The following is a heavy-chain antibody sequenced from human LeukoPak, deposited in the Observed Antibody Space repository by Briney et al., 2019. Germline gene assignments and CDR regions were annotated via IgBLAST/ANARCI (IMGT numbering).Heavy chain of an antibody. D-gene: IGHD3-22*01. CDR3: AGGNFYNSGGHPWHFHY. CDR1: GVSITSYY. V-gene: IGHV4-59*13. J-gene: IGHJ4*02. CDR2: IYYSET. Sequence: SETLSLTCTVAGVSITSYYWGWIRQPPGKGLEWIGYIYYSETNYNSSLKSRVTISEDTSKNQFSLHLTSATAADTAVYYCAGGNFYNSGGHPWHFHYWGQGILVTVSS.